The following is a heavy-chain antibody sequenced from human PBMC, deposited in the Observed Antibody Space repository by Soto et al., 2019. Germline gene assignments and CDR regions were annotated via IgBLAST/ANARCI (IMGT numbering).Heavy chain of an antibody. CDR2: IWYDGSNK. D-gene: IGHD3-10*01. Sequence: QVQLVESGGGVVQPGRSLRLSCAASGFTFSSYGMHWVRQAPGKGLEWVAVIWYDGSNKYYADSVKGRFTISRDNSKYTLYLQMNRLRAEDTAVYYCARSSLPGISVGMDVWGQGTTVTVSS. J-gene: IGHJ6*02. V-gene: IGHV3-33*01. CDR3: ARSSLPGISVGMDV. CDR1: GFTFSSYG.